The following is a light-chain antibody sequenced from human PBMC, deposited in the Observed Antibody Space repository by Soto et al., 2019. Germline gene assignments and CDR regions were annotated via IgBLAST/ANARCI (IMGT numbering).Light chain of an antibody. CDR1: QSVSSN. CDR3: QQYNNWPPWT. CDR2: GAS. Sequence: EIVMTQSPATLSVSPGERATLSCRASQSVSSNLAWYQQKPGQAPRLLIYGASTRATGVPARCSGSGSGTDFTPTISSLQSEDFAVYYCQQYNNWPPWTFGQGTKVEI. J-gene: IGKJ1*01. V-gene: IGKV3-15*01.